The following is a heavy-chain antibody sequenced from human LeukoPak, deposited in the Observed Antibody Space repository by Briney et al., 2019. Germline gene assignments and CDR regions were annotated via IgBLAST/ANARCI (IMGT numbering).Heavy chain of an antibody. CDR1: GYTFTSYG. J-gene: IGHJ6*03. CDR2: INAGNGNT. V-gene: IGHV1-3*03. D-gene: IGHD5-12*01. CDR3: ARDEIGVTTRGNYYSYMDV. Sequence: ASVKVSCKASGYTFTSYGISWVRQAPGQGLEWMGWINAGNGNTKYSQEFQGRVTITRDTSASTAYMELSSLRSEDMAVYYCARDEIGVTTRGNYYSYMDVWGKGTTVTVSS.